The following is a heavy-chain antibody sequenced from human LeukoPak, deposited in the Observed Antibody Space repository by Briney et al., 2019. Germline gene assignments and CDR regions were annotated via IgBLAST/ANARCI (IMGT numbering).Heavy chain of an antibody. Sequence: PGGSLRLSCAASGFTFSSYWMHWVRQVPGKGLVWVARINNDGRSTSYAESVKGRFTISRDNAKNTLYLQMNSPRAEDTAVFYCARDVWGDRDGFFAYWGQGTLVTVSS. V-gene: IGHV3-74*01. CDR2: INNDGRST. D-gene: IGHD5-24*01. J-gene: IGHJ4*02. CDR3: ARDVWGDRDGFFAY. CDR1: GFTFSSYW.